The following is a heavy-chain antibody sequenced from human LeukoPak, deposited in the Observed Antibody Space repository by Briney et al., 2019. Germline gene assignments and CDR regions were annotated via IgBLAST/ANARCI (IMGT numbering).Heavy chain of an antibody. CDR2: IKQDGSEK. D-gene: IGHD3-10*01. CDR1: GFTFSTYW. J-gene: IGHJ1*01. CDR3: AGTNYYGSGSAEYFQH. Sequence: GGSLRLSCAASGFTFSTYWMSWVRQAPGKGLEWVALIKQDGSEKYYVDSVKGRFTISRDNPKNSLYLQMNSLRAEDTAVYYCAGTNYYGSGSAEYFQHWGQGTLVTVSS. V-gene: IGHV3-7*04.